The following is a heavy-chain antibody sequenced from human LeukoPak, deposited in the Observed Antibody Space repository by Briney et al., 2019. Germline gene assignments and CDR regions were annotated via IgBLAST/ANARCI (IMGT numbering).Heavy chain of an antibody. CDR2: IYSGGST. Sequence: TGGSLRLSCAASGFTVSSNYMSWVRQAPGKGLEWVSVIYSGGSTYYADSVKGRFTISRDNSKNTLYLQMNSLRAEDTAVYYCASSTTVTTYFDYWGQGTLVTVSS. CDR3: ASSTTVTTYFDY. J-gene: IGHJ4*02. V-gene: IGHV3-53*01. CDR1: GFTVSSNY. D-gene: IGHD4-17*01.